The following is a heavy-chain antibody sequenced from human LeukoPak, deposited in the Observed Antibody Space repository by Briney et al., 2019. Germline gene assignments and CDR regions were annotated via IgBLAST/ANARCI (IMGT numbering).Heavy chain of an antibody. Sequence: GGSLRLSCAASGFTFSSYAMSWVPPAPGKGLEWVSAISGSGGSTYYADSVKGRFTISRDNSKNTLYLQMDSLRAEDTAVYYCARDLSSSYYFDYWGQGTLVTVSS. CDR3: ARDLSSSYYFDY. D-gene: IGHD6-13*01. J-gene: IGHJ4*02. V-gene: IGHV3-23*01. CDR1: GFTFSSYA. CDR2: ISGSGGST.